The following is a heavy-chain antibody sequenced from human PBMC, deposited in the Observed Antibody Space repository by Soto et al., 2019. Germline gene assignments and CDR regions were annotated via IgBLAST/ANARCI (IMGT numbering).Heavy chain of an antibody. D-gene: IGHD7-27*01. J-gene: IGHJ6*02. CDR1: GFTFSLYS. Sequence: EVQLVESGGGLVQPGGSLRLSCAASGFTFSLYSMSWVRQAPGKGLEWVSYISRSSTGIHYADSVKGRFSISRVDATNSMHLQMNSLRDGDTSVYYCARAVNWGWEVWGQGTTVSISS. V-gene: IGHV3-48*02. CDR3: ARAVNWGWEV. CDR2: ISRSSTGI.